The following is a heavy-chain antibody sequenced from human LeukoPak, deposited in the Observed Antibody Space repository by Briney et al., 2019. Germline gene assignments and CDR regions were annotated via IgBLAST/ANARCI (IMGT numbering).Heavy chain of an antibody. CDR3: ARGGIAAAPTPY. CDR1: GFTFSNYA. J-gene: IGHJ4*02. V-gene: IGHV3-23*01. CDR2: ISGSGGST. D-gene: IGHD6-13*01. Sequence: GGSLRLSCEDSGFTFSNYAMTWVRQAPGKGLEWVSSISGSGGSTYYADSVKGRFTISRDNSKNTLYLQMNSLRAEDTAVYYCARGGIAAAPTPYWGQGTLVTVSS.